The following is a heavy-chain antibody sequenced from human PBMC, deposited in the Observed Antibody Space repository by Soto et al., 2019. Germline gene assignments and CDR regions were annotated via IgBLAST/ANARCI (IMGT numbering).Heavy chain of an antibody. V-gene: IGHV1-2*02. J-gene: IGHJ5*02. D-gene: IGHD2-8*02. CDR2: INPNNGAT. Sequence: QVQLVQSGADVKKPGASVKVSCKASGYTLNGYYMHWVRQAPGQGLEWMGWINPNNGATKYAQKFQGRFTMTRDTSISTAYMELNWLRSDDTAVYFCARGGNYCTGAGCSSGNNGLDPWGQGTLVTVSS. CDR1: GYTLNGYY. CDR3: ARGGNYCTGAGCSSGNNGLDP.